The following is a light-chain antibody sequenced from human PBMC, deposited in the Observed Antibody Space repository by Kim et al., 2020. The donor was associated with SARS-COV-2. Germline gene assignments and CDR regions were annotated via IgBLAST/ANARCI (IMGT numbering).Light chain of an antibody. CDR1: HSNIGTNY. Sequence: GPRVTISCSGTHSNIGTNYVYWYQQLPGTAPKLLISRNSQRPSGVPDRFSGSRSDTAASLAISGLRSDDEGDYYCAAWDDSLSGWVFGRGTQLTVL. CDR2: RNS. V-gene: IGLV1-47*01. CDR3: AAWDDSLSGWV. J-gene: IGLJ3*02.